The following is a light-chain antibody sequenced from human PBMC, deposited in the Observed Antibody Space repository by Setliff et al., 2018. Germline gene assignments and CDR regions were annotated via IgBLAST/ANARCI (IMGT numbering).Light chain of an antibody. Sequence: NFMLTQPHSVSESPGKTVTISCTRSSGSIASNYVQWYQQRPGSSPTTVIYDNQRPSGVPDRFSGSIDSSSNSASLTISGLKTEDEADYYCQSYDSSNHYVFGTGTKVTVL. CDR3: QSYDSSNHYV. CDR1: SGSIASNY. CDR2: DN. V-gene: IGLV6-57*01. J-gene: IGLJ1*01.